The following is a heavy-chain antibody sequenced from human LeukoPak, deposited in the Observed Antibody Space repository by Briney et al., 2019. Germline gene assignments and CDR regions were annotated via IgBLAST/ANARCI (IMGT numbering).Heavy chain of an antibody. Sequence: SENLSLTCTVSGGSISSSTHYWGWIRQPPGKGLEWIGRFYYRGSTYYNPSLKSPVTISVDTSKNQFSLKLSSVTAADTAVYYCARYRGPQQLVQRWFDPWGQGTLVTVSS. D-gene: IGHD6-13*01. CDR3: ARYRGPQQLVQRWFDP. V-gene: IGHV4-39*07. J-gene: IGHJ5*02. CDR1: GGSISSSTHY. CDR2: FYYRGST.